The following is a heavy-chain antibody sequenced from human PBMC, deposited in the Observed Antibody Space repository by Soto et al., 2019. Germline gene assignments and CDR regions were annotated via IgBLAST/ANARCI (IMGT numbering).Heavy chain of an antibody. D-gene: IGHD5-18*01. CDR2: MNPNSGNT. Sequence: ASVKVSCKASGYTFTSYDINWVRQATGQGLEGMGWMNPNSGNTGYAQKFQGRVTMTRNTSISTAYMELSSLRSEDTAVYYCARGGYSDGFGYYYYGMDVWGQGTTVTVSS. J-gene: IGHJ6*02. V-gene: IGHV1-8*01. CDR3: ARGGYSDGFGYYYYGMDV. CDR1: GYTFTSYD.